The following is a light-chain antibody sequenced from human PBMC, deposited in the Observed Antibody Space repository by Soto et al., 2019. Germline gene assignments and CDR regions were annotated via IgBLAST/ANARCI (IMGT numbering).Light chain of an antibody. V-gene: IGLV2-8*01. CDR3: KSYAGSNTYV. CDR2: EVV. CDR1: KNDIGVYDF. Sequence: SALTQPPSASGSPGQSVTISCTGTKNDIGVYDFVSWYQHHPGKAPRLIIYEVVQRPSGVPDRFSGSKSGNTASLTVSGLQAADGADYFCKSYAGSNTYVFGSGTQVTVL. J-gene: IGLJ1*01.